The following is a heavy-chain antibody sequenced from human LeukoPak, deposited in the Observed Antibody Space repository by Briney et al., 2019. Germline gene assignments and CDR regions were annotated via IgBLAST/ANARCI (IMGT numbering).Heavy chain of an antibody. V-gene: IGHV3-33*01. D-gene: IGHD5-24*01. CDR1: GFTFSNYG. CDR2: IWYDGSNK. CDR3: ARDPIEMATIIGPRFDY. J-gene: IGHJ4*02. Sequence: GGSLRLSCAASGFTFSNYGMHWVRQAPGKGLEWVAVIWYDGSNKYYADSVKGRFTISRDNSKNTLYLQMNSLRAEDTAVYYCARDPIEMATIIGPRFDYWGQGTLVTVSS.